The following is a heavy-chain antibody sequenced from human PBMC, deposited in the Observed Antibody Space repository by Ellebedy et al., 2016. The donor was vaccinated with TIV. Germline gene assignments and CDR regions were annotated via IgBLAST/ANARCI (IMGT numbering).Heavy chain of an antibody. Sequence: GESLKISCAASGFTFSSYWMSWVRQAPGKGLEWVANIKQDGSEKYYVDSVKGRFTISRDNAKNSLYLQMNSLRAEDTAVYYCAGYYDSSGYSPFKHWGQGTLVTVSS. CDR2: IKQDGSEK. D-gene: IGHD3-22*01. V-gene: IGHV3-7*02. J-gene: IGHJ1*01. CDR1: GFTFSSYW. CDR3: AGYYDSSGYSPFKH.